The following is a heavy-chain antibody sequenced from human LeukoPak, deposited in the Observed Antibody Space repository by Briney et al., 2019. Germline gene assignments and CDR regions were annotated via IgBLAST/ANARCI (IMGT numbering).Heavy chain of an antibody. CDR2: VYESGTT. CDR1: GGSTTTGPHF. J-gene: IGHJ5*02. Sequence: SQTLSLTCSVSGGSTTTGPHFWGWLRQPPGEALEWIGSVYESGTTDYSPSLKSRVTLSIDESKSQLSLRLTSVTAADTAMYFCARSAFFYGSGRGWFDTWGPGTLVSVSS. V-gene: IGHV4-39*01. D-gene: IGHD3-10*01. CDR3: ARSAFFYGSGRGWFDT.